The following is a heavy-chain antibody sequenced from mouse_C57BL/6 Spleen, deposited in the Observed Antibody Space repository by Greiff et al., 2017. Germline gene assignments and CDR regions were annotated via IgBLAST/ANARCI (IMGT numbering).Heavy chain of an antibody. Sequence: EVKLVESGGGLVKPGGSLKLSCAASGFTFSSYAMSWVRQTPEKRLEWVATISDGGSYTYYPDNVKGRFTISRDNAKNNLYLQMSHLKSEDTAMYYCAREEGDYYGSSYFDDWGQGTTLTVSS. D-gene: IGHD1-1*01. J-gene: IGHJ2*01. V-gene: IGHV5-4*01. CDR3: AREEGDYYGSSYFDD. CDR2: ISDGGSYT. CDR1: GFTFSSYA.